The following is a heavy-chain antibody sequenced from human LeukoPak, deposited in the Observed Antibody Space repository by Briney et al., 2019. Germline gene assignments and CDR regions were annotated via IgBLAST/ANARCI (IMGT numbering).Heavy chain of an antibody. J-gene: IGHJ6*02. CDR2: TSYDGSNR. CDR3: AKAVHYDTLAGPGRDHYYYGMDV. D-gene: IGHD3-9*01. CDR1: GFTFSSYG. V-gene: IGHV3-30*18. Sequence: PGRSLRLSCAASGFTFSSYGMHWVRQAPGKGLEWVAVTSYDGSNRYYSDSVKGRFTISRDNSKNTLYLQMNSLRAEDTAVYYCAKAVHYDTLAGPGRDHYYYGMDVWGQGTTVTVSS.